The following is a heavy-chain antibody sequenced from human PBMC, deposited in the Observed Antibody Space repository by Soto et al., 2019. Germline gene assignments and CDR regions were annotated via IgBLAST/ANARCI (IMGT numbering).Heavy chain of an antibody. CDR2: ISYDGSNK. Sequence: GGSLRLSCAASGFTFSSYGMHWVRQAPGKGLEWVAVISYDGSNKYYADSVKGRFTISRDNSKNTLYMRMNSLRAEDTAVYYCARFAPCGGACAYDYWGQGALVTVSS. D-gene: IGHD2-21*01. CDR3: ARFAPCGGACAYDY. J-gene: IGHJ4*02. V-gene: IGHV3-30*03. CDR1: GFTFSSYG.